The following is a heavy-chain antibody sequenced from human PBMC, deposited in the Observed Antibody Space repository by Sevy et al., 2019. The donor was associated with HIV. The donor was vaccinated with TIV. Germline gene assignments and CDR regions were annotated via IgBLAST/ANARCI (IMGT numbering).Heavy chain of an antibody. D-gene: IGHD5-18*01. CDR1: GFTFSSYG. CDR2: ISYDGSNK. V-gene: IGHV3-30*18. CDR3: AKGDGYSYGPGGY. Sequence: GGSLRLSCAASGFTFSSYGMHWVRQAPGKGLEWVAVISYDGSNKYYADSVKGRFTISRDNSKNTLYLQMNSLRAEDTAVYYCAKGDGYSYGPGGYWGQRTLVTVSS. J-gene: IGHJ4*02.